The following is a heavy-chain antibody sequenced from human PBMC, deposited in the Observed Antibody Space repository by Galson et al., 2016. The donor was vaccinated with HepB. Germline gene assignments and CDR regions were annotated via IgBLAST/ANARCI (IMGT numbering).Heavy chain of an antibody. CDR1: GFTFSSYA. J-gene: IGHJ4*02. D-gene: IGHD3-9*01. CDR2: ISGGSGNT. Sequence: SLRLSCAASGFTFSSYAMSWVRQAPGKGLEWVSDISGGSGNTYYADSVKGRFTISRDNSKNTLFLHMNSLRAEDTAVYYCAKVKSVLTGSFDYWGQGTLVTVSS. V-gene: IGHV3-23*01. CDR3: AKVKSVLTGSFDY.